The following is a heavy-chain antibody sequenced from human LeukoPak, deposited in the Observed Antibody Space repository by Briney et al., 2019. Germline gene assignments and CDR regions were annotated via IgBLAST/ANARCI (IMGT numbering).Heavy chain of an antibody. D-gene: IGHD5-18*01. CDR3: ARGGYTYRSNYYYAMDV. CDR2: IYRGGTT. V-gene: IGHV3-53*04. Sequence: GGSLGLSCAASGFTVSSNYMTWVRQAPGKGLEWVSLIYRGGTTYYADSVKGRFTISRHNSMNTLYLQMNSLRAEDTAVYYCARGGYTYRSNYYYAMDVWGQGTTVTVSS. CDR1: GFTVSSNY. J-gene: IGHJ6*02.